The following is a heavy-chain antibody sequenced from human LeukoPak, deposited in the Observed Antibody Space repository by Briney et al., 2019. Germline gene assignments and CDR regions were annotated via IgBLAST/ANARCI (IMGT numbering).Heavy chain of an antibody. D-gene: IGHD6-13*01. CDR2: INHSGRI. CDR3: ARYKNVAAASVPYFDY. CDR1: GGSVSGFY. V-gene: IGHV4-34*01. Sequence: SETLSLTCAVSGGSVSGFYWSWIRQPPGKGLEWIGEINHSGRINYNPSLKSRVTISADTSKNQFFLNLSSVTAADTAVYYCARYKNVAAASVPYFDYWGQGTLVTVSS. J-gene: IGHJ4*02.